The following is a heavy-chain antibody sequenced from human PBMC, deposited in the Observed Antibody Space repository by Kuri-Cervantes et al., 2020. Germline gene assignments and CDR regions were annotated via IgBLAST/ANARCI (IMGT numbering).Heavy chain of an antibody. CDR1: GGSFSGYY. CDR3: ARGGYDYVWGSYRPTYYYGMDV. J-gene: IGHJ6*02. D-gene: IGHD3-16*02. Sequence: SETLSLTCAVYGGSFSGYYWSWIRQPPGKGLEWIGEINHSGSTNYNPSLKSRVTISVDTSKNQFSLKLSSVTAADTAVYYCARGGYDYVWGSYRPTYYYGMDVWGQGTTVTVSS. V-gene: IGHV4-34*01. CDR2: INHSGST.